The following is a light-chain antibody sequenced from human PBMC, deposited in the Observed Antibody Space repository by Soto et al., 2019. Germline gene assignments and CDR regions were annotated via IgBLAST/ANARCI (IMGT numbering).Light chain of an antibody. J-gene: IGLJ2*01. V-gene: IGLV1-44*01. CDR2: RNH. CDR1: RSNIGTYT. CDR3: AAWDDSLRAVV. Sequence: QSVLTQSPSASGTPGQRVTISCSGSRSNIGTYTVNWYQQLPGTAPTLLIYRNHQRPSGVPDRFSGYKSGISASLAISGPQSEDEGAYYCAAWDDSLRAVVFGGGTELAVL.